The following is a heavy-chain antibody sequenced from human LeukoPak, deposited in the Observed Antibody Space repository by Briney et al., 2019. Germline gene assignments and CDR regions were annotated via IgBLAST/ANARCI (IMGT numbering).Heavy chain of an antibody. CDR1: GFTFSSNG. CDR3: ARLAVAGEPAADAFDI. V-gene: IGHV3-21*01. Sequence: GGCLRLSCAASGFTFSSNGMHWVRQAPGKGLEWVSSISSSSSYIYYADSVKGRFTISRDNAKNSLYLQMNSLRAEDTAVYYCARLAVAGEPAADAFDIWGQGTMVTVSS. D-gene: IGHD2-2*01. CDR2: ISSSSSYI. J-gene: IGHJ3*02.